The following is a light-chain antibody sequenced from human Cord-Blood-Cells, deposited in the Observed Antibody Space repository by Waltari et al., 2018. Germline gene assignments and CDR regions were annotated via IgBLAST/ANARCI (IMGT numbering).Light chain of an antibody. CDR3: AAWDDSLNGPV. Sequence: QSVLTQPPSASGTPGQRVTISCSGSSSNIGSHTVNWYQQLPGTAPKLLLYSNNQRPSGVPDRFSGSKSGTSASLAISGLQSGDEADYYCAAWDDSLNGPVFGGGTKLTVL. V-gene: IGLV1-44*01. J-gene: IGLJ3*02. CDR1: SSNIGSHT. CDR2: SNN.